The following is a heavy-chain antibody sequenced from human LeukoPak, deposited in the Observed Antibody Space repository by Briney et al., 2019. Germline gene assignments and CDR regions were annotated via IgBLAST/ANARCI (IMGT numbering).Heavy chain of an antibody. J-gene: IGHJ4*02. CDR3: ARHELDTAMVFFDY. Sequence: AGASPQISCKGSGSIFTSYWIGWVRPLPGKGLEWMGIIYTGDSDTRYTPSFQGQVTISADKSLSTAYLQWSSLKASDTAMYYCARHELDTAMVFFDYWGQGTLVTVSS. V-gene: IGHV5-51*01. D-gene: IGHD5-18*01. CDR1: GSIFTSYW. CDR2: IYTGDSDT.